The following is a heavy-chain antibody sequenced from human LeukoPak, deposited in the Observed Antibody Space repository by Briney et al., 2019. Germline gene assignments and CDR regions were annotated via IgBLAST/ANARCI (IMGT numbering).Heavy chain of an antibody. Sequence: SGTLSLTCAVSGGSISSSNWWSWVRQPPGKGLEWIGEIYHSGSTNYNPSLKSRVTISVDTSKNQFSLKLSSVTAADTAVYYCARDSPDSSSYFAAFDIWGQGTMVTVSS. CDR1: GGSISSSNW. V-gene: IGHV4-4*02. CDR3: ARDSPDSSSYFAAFDI. J-gene: IGHJ3*02. CDR2: IYHSGST. D-gene: IGHD3-22*01.